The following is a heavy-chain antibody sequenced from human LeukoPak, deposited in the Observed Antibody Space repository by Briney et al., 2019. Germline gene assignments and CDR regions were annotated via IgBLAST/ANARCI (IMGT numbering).Heavy chain of an antibody. CDR2: INTNTGNP. J-gene: IGHJ3*02. CDR1: GYTFTSYA. D-gene: IGHD5-12*01. Sequence: ASVKVSCKASGYTFTSYAMNWVRQAPGQGLEWMGWINTNTGNPTYAQGFTGRFVFSLDTSVSTAYLQISSLKAEDTAVYYCARDPDGDIVATPAAFDIWGQGTMVTVSS. V-gene: IGHV7-4-1*02. CDR3: ARDPDGDIVATPAAFDI.